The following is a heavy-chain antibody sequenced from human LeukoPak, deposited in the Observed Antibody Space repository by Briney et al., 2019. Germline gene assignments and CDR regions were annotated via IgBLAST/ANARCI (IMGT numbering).Heavy chain of an antibody. V-gene: IGHV3-30*10. CDR1: GFTFETYS. CDR2: ISNDGSSK. D-gene: IGHD6-13*01. J-gene: IGHJ3*02. Sequence: GGSLRLSCSASGFTFETYSMHWVRQAPGQGLQWVAAISNDGSSKYYTDSVTGRFTISRDNSKSTLSLLLDSLRDEDTAVYYCARDRNSSSQDAFDIWGQGTMVTVSS. CDR3: ARDRNSSSQDAFDI.